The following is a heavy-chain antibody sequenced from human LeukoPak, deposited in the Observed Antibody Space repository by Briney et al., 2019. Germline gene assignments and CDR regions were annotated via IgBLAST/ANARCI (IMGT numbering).Heavy chain of an antibody. CDR2: IRYDGSNK. J-gene: IGHJ5*02. CDR3: AKDHHDFWSGYVANWFDP. Sequence: LTGGSLRLSCAASGFTFSSYGMHWVRQAPGKGLEWVAFIRYDGSNKYYADSVKGRFTISRDNSKNTLYLQMNSLRAEDTAVYYCAKDHHDFWSGYVANWFDPWGQGTLVTVSS. CDR1: GFTFSSYG. D-gene: IGHD3-3*01. V-gene: IGHV3-30*02.